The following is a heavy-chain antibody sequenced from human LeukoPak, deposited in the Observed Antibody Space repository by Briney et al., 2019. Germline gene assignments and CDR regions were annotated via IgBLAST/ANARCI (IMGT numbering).Heavy chain of an antibody. J-gene: IGHJ4*02. CDR3: ARRHSGGSN. Sequence: GGSLRLSCAASGLTVTTNYMSWVRQAPGKGLEWVSVIYSGGITYYADSVKGRFTISRDSSKNTLYLQMNSLRVEDTAVYYCARRHSGGSNWGQGTLVTVSS. CDR1: GLTVTTNY. D-gene: IGHD6-19*01. CDR2: IYSGGIT. V-gene: IGHV3-66*02.